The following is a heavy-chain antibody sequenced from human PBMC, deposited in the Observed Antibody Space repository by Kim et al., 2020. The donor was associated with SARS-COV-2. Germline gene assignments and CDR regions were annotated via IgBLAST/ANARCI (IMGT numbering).Heavy chain of an antibody. CDR2: IYSGGST. Sequence: GGSLRLSCAASGFTVSSNYMSWVRQAPGKGLEWVSVIYSGGSTYYADSVKGRFTISRDNSKNTLYLQMNSLRAEDTAVYYCASFYYDSSGYYYFGYWGQGTLVTVSS. V-gene: IGHV3-66*01. CDR3: ASFYYDSSGYYYFGY. D-gene: IGHD3-22*01. CDR1: GFTVSSNY. J-gene: IGHJ4*02.